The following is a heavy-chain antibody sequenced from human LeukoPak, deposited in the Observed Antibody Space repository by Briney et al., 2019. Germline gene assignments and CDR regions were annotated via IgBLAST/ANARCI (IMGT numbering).Heavy chain of an antibody. J-gene: IGHJ5*02. V-gene: IGHV4-61*01. Sequence: SETLSLTCTVSGVSVSSGSYYWSWIRQPPGKGLEWIGYMYYSGSTNYNPSLNSRVTISVDTSKNQFSLKLSSVTAADTAVYYCARGRFLEWFFYPAPQNWFDPWGQGTLVTVSS. CDR3: ARGRFLEWFFYPAPQNWFDP. CDR1: GVSVSSGSYY. CDR2: MYYSGST. D-gene: IGHD3-3*01.